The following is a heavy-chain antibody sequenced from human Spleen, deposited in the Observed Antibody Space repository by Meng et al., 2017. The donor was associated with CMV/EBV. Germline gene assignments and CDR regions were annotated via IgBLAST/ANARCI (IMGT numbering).Heavy chain of an antibody. J-gene: IGHJ6*02. CDR1: GYSISSGYY. Sequence: SETLSLTCAVSGYSISSGYYWGWIRQPSGKGLEWIGSIYHSGSTYYNSSLKSRITISVDTSENQFSLKLNSVTAADTAVYYCARVPLTIFGVAAPKHGDYGMDVWGQGTTVTVSS. CDR3: ARVPLTIFGVAAPKHGDYGMDV. V-gene: IGHV4-38-2*01. CDR2: IYHSGST. D-gene: IGHD3-3*01.